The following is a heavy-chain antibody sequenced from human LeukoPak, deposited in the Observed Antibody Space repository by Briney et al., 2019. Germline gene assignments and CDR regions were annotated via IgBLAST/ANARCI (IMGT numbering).Heavy chain of an antibody. J-gene: IGHJ4*02. CDR3: ARDHDSSGYPFDY. D-gene: IGHD3-22*01. Sequence: ASVKVSCKASGYTFTGYYMYWVRQAPGQGLEWMGWINPNSGGTKYAQKFQGRVTMARDTSISTAYMELSRLRSDEMAVYYCARDHDSSGYPFDYWGQGTLVTVSS. CDR1: GYTFTGYY. V-gene: IGHV1-2*02. CDR2: INPNSGGT.